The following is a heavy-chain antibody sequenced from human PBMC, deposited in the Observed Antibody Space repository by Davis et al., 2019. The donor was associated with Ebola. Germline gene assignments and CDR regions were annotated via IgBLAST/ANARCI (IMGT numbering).Heavy chain of an antibody. J-gene: IGHJ6*02. CDR2: INPSGGST. Sequence: AASVKVSCKVSGPSLTELSMHWVRQAPGQGLEWMGIINPSGGSTSYAQKFQGRVTMTRDTSTSTVYMELSSLRSEDTAVYYCARDYRYCSGGSCYHYGMDVWGQGTTVTVSS. CDR3: ARDYRYCSGGSCYHYGMDV. D-gene: IGHD2-15*01. CDR1: GPSLTELS. V-gene: IGHV1-46*01.